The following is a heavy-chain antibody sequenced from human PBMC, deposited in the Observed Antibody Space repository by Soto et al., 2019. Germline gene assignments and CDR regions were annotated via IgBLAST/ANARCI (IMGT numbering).Heavy chain of an antibody. CDR3: ARQGYCSNTACYTVDD. D-gene: IGHD2-2*02. J-gene: IGHJ4*02. Sequence: GESLKISCTGSGYSFTNYWIGWVRQMPGKGLEWMGIIYPGDSNTRYSPSFQGQVTISADKSISTAYLQWSSLKASDTAMYFCARQGYCSNTACYTVDDCGQRTLVTVSS. CDR1: GYSFTNYW. CDR2: IYPGDSNT. V-gene: IGHV5-51*01.